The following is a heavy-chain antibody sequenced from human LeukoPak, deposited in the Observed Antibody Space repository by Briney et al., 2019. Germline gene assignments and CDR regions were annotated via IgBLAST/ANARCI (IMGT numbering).Heavy chain of an antibody. Sequence: ASVKVSCKASGYTFTSYYLYWVRQAPGQGLEWMGVINPSGGSTTSAQKFQGRVTMTTDTSTSTAYMELRSLRSDDTAVYYCARDRGYSSSWYSGWFDPWGQGTLVTVSS. CDR1: GYTFTSYY. V-gene: IGHV1-46*01. D-gene: IGHD6-13*01. CDR3: ARDRGYSSSWYSGWFDP. J-gene: IGHJ5*02. CDR2: INPSGGST.